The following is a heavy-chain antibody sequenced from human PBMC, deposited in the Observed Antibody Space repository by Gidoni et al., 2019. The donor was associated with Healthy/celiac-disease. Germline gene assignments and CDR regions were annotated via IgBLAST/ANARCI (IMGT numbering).Heavy chain of an antibody. CDR1: GFPFSSSA. D-gene: IGHD3-9*01. CDR2: ISGSGGST. V-gene: IGHV3-23*01. CDR3: AKDRSSILTGYLFGQEPPQGDLDY. Sequence: EVQLLESGGGLVPPGGFLKLSCAASGFPFSSSAMSWGRTAPGKGLEWVSAISGSGGSTYYADSVKGRFTISRDNSKNTLCLQMNSLRAEDTAVYYCAKDRSSILTGYLFGQEPPQGDLDYWGQGTLVTVSS. J-gene: IGHJ4*02.